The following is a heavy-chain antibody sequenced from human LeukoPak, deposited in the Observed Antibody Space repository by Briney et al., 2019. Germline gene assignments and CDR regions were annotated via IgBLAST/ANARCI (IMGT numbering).Heavy chain of an antibody. V-gene: IGHV3-53*01. J-gene: IGHJ3*02. Sequence: GGSLRLSCAASGFIVSSNYMNWVRQAPGKGLEWVSVIYTDGSTYYADSVKGRFTISRDNSKNTLHLQMNSLRAEDTAIYYCARTITMARVDIWGQGTMVTISS. CDR1: GFIVSSNY. CDR3: ARTITMARVDI. D-gene: IGHD3-10*01. CDR2: IYTDGST.